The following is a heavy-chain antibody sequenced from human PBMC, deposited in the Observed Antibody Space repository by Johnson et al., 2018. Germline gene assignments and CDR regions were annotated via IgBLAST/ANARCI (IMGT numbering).Heavy chain of an antibody. CDR2: ISYDGSNK. J-gene: IGHJ1*01. V-gene: IGHV3-30-3*01. Sequence: QVQLVESGGGLVKXGGSLRLSCAASGFTFSSYAMHWVRQAPGKGLEWVAVISYDGSNKYYADSVKGRFTISRDNSKNTLYLQMNSLRAEDTALYYCAKDQGSYLEYFQHWGQGTLVTVSS. CDR3: AKDQGSYLEYFQH. D-gene: IGHD1-26*01. CDR1: GFTFSSYA.